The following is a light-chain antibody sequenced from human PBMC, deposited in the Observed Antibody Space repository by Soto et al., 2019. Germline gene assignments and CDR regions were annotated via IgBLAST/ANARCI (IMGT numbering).Light chain of an antibody. CDR3: QQYANSPLLT. CDR2: GTS. CDR1: QTIGRNY. Sequence: EIVLTQSPGTLSLSPGETATLSCRASQTIGRNYLAWYQQKPGQSPRLLIFGTSTRATGIPDRFSGSGSGTDFTLSISRLEPEDFAVYYCQQYANSPLLTFGGGTMVDSK. J-gene: IGKJ4*01. V-gene: IGKV3-20*01.